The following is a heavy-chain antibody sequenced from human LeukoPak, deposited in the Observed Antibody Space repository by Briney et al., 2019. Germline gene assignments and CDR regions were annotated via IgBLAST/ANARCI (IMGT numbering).Heavy chain of an antibody. D-gene: IGHD3-22*01. Sequence: GASVKVSCKASGYTFTRYYMHWVRQAPGQGLEWMGKINPSDGSTSYAQKFQGRVTMTRDTSTSTVYMDLSSLRSEDTAVYYCARNPYDSSGHFDYWGQGTLVTVSS. CDR2: INPSDGST. CDR1: GYTFTRYY. CDR3: ARNPYDSSGHFDY. J-gene: IGHJ4*02. V-gene: IGHV1-46*01.